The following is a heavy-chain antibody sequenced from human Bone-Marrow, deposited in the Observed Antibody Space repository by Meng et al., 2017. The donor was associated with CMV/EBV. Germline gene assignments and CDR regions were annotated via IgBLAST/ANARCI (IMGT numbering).Heavy chain of an antibody. CDR3: ARGGVPAAPPGYYGMDV. Sequence: GESLKISCAASGFTFSNYAIHWVRQAPGKGLEWVAVISYDGSNTYYVDSVKGRFTLSRDNSRNTLYLQMNSLRAEDTAVYYCARGGVPAAPPGYYGMDVWGQGTTVTVSS. CDR2: ISYDGSNT. J-gene: IGHJ6*02. D-gene: IGHD2-2*01. CDR1: GFTFSNYA. V-gene: IGHV3-30-3*01.